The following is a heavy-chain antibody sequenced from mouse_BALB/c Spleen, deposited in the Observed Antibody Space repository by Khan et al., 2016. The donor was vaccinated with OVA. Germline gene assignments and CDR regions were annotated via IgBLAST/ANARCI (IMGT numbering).Heavy chain of an antibody. CDR2: ISYSGGT. V-gene: IGHV3-2*02. CDR1: GYSITSGYA. CDR3: ARGNYCGYYFDY. J-gene: IGHJ2*01. Sequence: EVQLQESGPGLVKPSQSLSLTCTVTGYSITSGYAWNWIRQFPGNKLEWMGYISYSGGTSYNPSPKSRTPLNRDTSNNQFVLQLNSVTTEDTATYYCARGNYCGYYFDYWGQGTTLTVSS. D-gene: IGHD1-1*01.